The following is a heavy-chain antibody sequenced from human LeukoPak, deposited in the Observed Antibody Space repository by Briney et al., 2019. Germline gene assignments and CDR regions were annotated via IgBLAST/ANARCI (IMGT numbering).Heavy chain of an antibody. D-gene: IGHD1-26*01. CDR1: GYTFTNSG. CDR3: ARDPGRGSYQYYFDY. J-gene: IGHJ4*02. V-gene: IGHV1-18*01. Sequence: ASVKVSCKASGYTFTNSGISWVRQAPGQGLEWMGWISAYNGNTNYAQKFQGRVTMTTDTSTSTAYMELRSLRSDDTAVYYCARDPGRGSYQYYFDYWGQGTLVTVSS. CDR2: ISAYNGNT.